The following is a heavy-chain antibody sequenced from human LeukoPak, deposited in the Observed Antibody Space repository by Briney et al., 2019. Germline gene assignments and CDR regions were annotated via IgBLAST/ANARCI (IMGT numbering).Heavy chain of an antibody. D-gene: IGHD6-6*01. CDR3: ESTYGLGSTYSFDY. V-gene: IGHV3-74*01. Sequence: PGGSLRLSCAASGFSFRNTWMHWVRQGPGKGLVWVSRINSDGSARGYADSVKGRFTLSRDNAQNTRDMQMNTLRAEDTSIYYFESTYGLGSTYSFDYWSQGTLATVSS. CDR2: INSDGSAR. J-gene: IGHJ4*02. CDR1: GFSFRNTW.